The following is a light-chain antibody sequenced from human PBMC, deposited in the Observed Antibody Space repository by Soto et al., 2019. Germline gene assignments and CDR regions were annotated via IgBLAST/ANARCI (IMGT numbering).Light chain of an antibody. V-gene: IGKV3-20*01. CDR2: SVS. Sequence: EIMLTQSPVTLSLSPGEGATLSCRASQSVAGSYLAWYQQKPGRTPRLLIYSVSSRATGIPDRFSGSGSGTDFNLTINRLEPEDFAVYYCQQYGSSITFGQGTRLEIK. J-gene: IGKJ5*01. CDR3: QQYGSSIT. CDR1: QSVAGSY.